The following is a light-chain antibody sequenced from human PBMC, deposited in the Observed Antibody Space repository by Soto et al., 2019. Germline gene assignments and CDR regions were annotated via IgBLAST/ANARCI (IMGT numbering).Light chain of an antibody. Sequence: QSALTQPASVSGSPGQSITISCIGTSSDVGNYNLVSWYQHHPGKAPKLIIYEVSKRPSGVSNRFSGSKSGDTASLTISGLQAEDEADYYCCSYAGSNYVFGTGTKVTVL. CDR2: EVS. J-gene: IGLJ1*01. CDR3: CSYAGSNYV. V-gene: IGLV2-23*02. CDR1: SSDVGNYNL.